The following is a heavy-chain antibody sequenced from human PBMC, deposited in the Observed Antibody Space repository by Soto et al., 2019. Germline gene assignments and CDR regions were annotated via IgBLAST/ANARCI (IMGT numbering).Heavy chain of an antibody. CDR1: GDYISSHY. J-gene: IGHJ2*01. CDR2: VYHSGKT. Sequence: QVQLQESGPGLVKPSETLSLTCTVSGDYISSHYWSWLRQPPGKGLEWIGYVYHSGKTDSKPSLKSRVTISMATSQNQISLSLTSATAAYTAVYYFARHRGTTPAVWYFDLWGRGTLVTVSS. V-gene: IGHV4-59*08. D-gene: IGHD2-2*01. CDR3: ARHRGTTPAVWYFDL.